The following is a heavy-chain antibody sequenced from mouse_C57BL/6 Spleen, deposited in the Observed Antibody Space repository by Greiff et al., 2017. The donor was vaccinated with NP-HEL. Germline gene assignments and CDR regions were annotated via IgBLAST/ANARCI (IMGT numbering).Heavy chain of an antibody. V-gene: IGHV5-17*01. CDR3: ARNGYYYFDY. D-gene: IGHD2-3*01. CDR2: ISSGSSTI. CDR1: GFTFSDYG. Sequence: EVKLVESGGGLVKPGGSLKLSCAASGFTFSDYGMHWVRQAPEKGLEWVAYISSGSSTIYYADTVKGRFTISRDNAKNTLFLQMTSLMSEDTAMYYCARNGYYYFDYWGQGTTLTVSS. J-gene: IGHJ2*01.